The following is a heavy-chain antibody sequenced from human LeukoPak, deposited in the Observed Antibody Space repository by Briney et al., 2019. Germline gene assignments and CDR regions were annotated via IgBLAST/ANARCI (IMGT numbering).Heavy chain of an antibody. CDR3: ETTGEYGEPKNGGPFDY. CDR2: INPNSGGT. Sequence: ASVKVSCKASGYTFTGYYMHWVRQAPGQGLEWMGWINPNSGGTNYAQKFQGRVTMTRDTSISTAYMELSRLRSDDTAVYYCETTGEYGEPKNGGPFDYWGQGTLVTVSS. V-gene: IGHV1-2*02. D-gene: IGHD7-27*01. J-gene: IGHJ4*02. CDR1: GYTFTGYY.